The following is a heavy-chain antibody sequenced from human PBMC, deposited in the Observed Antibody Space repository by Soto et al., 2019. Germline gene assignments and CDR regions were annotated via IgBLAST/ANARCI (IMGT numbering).Heavy chain of an antibody. V-gene: IGHV3-23*01. CDR1: GFTFSSYA. CDR2: ISGSGGST. CDR3: SSSGYSSIRNFDY. D-gene: IGHD6-13*01. Sequence: GGSLRLSCAASGFTFSSYAMSWVRQAPGKGLEWVSAISGSGGSTYYADSVKGRFTISRDNSKNTLYLQMNSLRAEDTVVYYCSSSGYSSIRNFDYWGQGTLVTVSS. J-gene: IGHJ4*02.